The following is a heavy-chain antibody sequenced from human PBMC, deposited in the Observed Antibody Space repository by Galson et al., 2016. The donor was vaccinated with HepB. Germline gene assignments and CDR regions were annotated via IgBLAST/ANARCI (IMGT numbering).Heavy chain of an antibody. V-gene: IGHV4-39*02. J-gene: IGHJ4*02. Sequence: SETLSLTCSVSGASNIMNKYFWGWIRQPPGKGLEWIGSMFSTGSSYFNLSLKSRVSMSIDTSTNRLSLKLRSVTAADTAFYYCARPISGTSLSDFGYWGQGILVTVSS. D-gene: IGHD1-20*01. CDR3: ARPISGTSLSDFGY. CDR2: MFSTGSS. CDR1: GASNIMNKYF.